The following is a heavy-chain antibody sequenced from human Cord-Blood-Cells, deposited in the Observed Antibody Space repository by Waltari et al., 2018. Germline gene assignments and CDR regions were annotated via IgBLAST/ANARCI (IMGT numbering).Heavy chain of an antibody. D-gene: IGHD3-9*01. CDR3: TRFRLNNFDY. Sequence: EVQLVASGGGLVQPGGSLKLSCAASGFTFSGSAMHWVRQASGKGLEWVGRIRSKANSYATAYAASVKGRFTISRDDSKNTAYLQMNSLKTEDTAVYYCTRFRLNNFDYWGQGTLVTVSS. CDR1: GFTFSGSA. CDR2: IRSKANSYAT. V-gene: IGHV3-73*02. J-gene: IGHJ4*02.